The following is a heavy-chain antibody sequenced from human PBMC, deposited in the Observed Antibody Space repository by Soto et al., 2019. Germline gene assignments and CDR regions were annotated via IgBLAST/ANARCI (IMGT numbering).Heavy chain of an antibody. CDR1: GYIFTTYP. D-gene: IGHD4-17*01. V-gene: IGHV1-3*01. CDR2: INAGNGNT. Sequence: QVHFVQSGAEVKKPGASVKVSCKVSGYIFTTYPMHSVRQAPGQRLEWMGWINAGNGNTKYSQKFQGRVTITRDTSASTAYMELSSLRSEDTAVYYCARDLRSTDDYYHYGMDVWGQGTTVTVSS. J-gene: IGHJ6*02. CDR3: ARDLRSTDDYYHYGMDV.